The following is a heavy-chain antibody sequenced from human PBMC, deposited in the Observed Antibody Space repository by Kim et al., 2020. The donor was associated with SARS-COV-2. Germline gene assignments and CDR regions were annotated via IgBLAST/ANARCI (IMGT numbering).Heavy chain of an antibody. V-gene: IGHV4-34*01. Sequence: SETLSLTCAVYGGSFSGYYWSWIRQPPGKGLEWIGEINHSGSTNYNPSLKSRVTISVDTSKNQFSLKLSSVTAADTAVYYCARGRYSSGWYSPPYYYGMDVWRQGTTVTVSS. D-gene: IGHD6-19*01. CDR1: GGSFSGYY. J-gene: IGHJ6*02. CDR3: ARGRYSSGWYSPPYYYGMDV. CDR2: INHSGST.